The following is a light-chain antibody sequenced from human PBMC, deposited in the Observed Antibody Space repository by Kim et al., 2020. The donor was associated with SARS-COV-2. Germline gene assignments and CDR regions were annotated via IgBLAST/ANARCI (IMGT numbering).Light chain of an antibody. CDR3: NSRDSSFYV. CDR1: SLRSYY. CDR2: GKN. Sequence: VALGQTVRITCQGDSLRSYYASWYQQKPGQAPVLVIYGKNNRPSGIPDRFSGSSSGNTASLTITGAQAEDEGDYYCNSRDSSFYVFGTGTKVTVL. J-gene: IGLJ1*01. V-gene: IGLV3-19*01.